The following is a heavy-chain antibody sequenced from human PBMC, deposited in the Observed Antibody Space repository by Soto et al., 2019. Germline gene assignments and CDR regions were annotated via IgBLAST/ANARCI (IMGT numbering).Heavy chain of an antibody. CDR1: GGSISSGDYY. CDR3: ARDHAGDFWGGGMDV. V-gene: IGHV4-30-4*01. D-gene: IGHD3-3*01. CDR2: IYYSGST. Sequence: QVQLQESGPGLVKPSQTLSLTCTVSGGSISSGDYYWSWIRQPPGRGLEWIGYIYYSGSTYSNPSLKSRVTISVDTSKNQFSLKLSSVTAADTAVDYCARDHAGDFWGGGMDVWGQGTTVTVSS. J-gene: IGHJ6*02.